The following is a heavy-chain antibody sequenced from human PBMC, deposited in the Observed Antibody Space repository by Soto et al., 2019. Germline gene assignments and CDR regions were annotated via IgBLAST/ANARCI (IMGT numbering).Heavy chain of an antibody. J-gene: IGHJ6*02. D-gene: IGHD2-21*02. CDR1: CGSVSSGGYY. CDR3: ARQDGDSSADYYYYGMDV. V-gene: IGHV4-31*03. CDR2: IYYSGST. Sequence: SETLCRTCTVACGSVSSGGYYWTWIRQRPWKGLEWIGYIYYSGSTYYSPSLTSRVTISLDTSKNQFSLKLSSVTAADTAVYYCARQDGDSSADYYYYGMDVWGQGTTVTVSS.